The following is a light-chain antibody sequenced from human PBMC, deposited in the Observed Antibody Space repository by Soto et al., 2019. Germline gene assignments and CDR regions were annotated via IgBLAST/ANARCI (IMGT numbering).Light chain of an antibody. CDR2: DVS. CDR1: SSDVGGYNY. J-gene: IGLJ1*01. Sequence: QSALTQPASVSGSPRQSITISCTGTSSDVGGYNYVSWYQQHPGKVPKHMIYDVSNRPSGVSNRFSGSKSGNTASLTISGLQAEDEADYYCSSYTSSSTYVFGTGTKLTV. V-gene: IGLV2-14*03. CDR3: SSYTSSSTYV.